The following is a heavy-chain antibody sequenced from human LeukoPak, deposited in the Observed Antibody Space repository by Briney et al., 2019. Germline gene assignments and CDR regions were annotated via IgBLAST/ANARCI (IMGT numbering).Heavy chain of an antibody. Sequence: SETLSLTCAVYGGSFSGYYWSWIRQPPGKGLEWIGEINHSGSTNYNPSLKSRATISVDTSKNQFSLKLSSVTAADTAVYYCARNDDSSGYDWGQGTLVTVSS. CDR2: INHSGST. D-gene: IGHD3-22*01. V-gene: IGHV4-34*01. CDR1: GGSFSGYY. J-gene: IGHJ4*02. CDR3: ARNDDSSGYD.